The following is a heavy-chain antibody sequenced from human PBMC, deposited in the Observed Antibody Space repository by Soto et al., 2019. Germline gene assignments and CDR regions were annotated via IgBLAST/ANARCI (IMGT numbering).Heavy chain of an antibody. CDR2: IFGSGGSP. J-gene: IGHJ4*02. Sequence: GGSLRLSCVASGFTFNSFAMHWVRQAPGKGLEWVSGIFGSGGSPDYADAVKGRFTISGDNSRNTLYLQMNGLRGEDTAIYYCARRPPENRSFDYLGQGTQVTVSS. CDR1: GFTFNSFA. CDR3: ARRPPENRSFDY. V-gene: IGHV3-23*01.